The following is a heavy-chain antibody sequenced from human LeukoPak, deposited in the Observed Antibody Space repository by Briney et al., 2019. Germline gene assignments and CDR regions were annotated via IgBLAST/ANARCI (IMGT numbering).Heavy chain of an antibody. D-gene: IGHD5/OR15-5a*01. V-gene: IGHV5-51*01. Sequence: HGESLKISCKGSGYSFISYWIGWVRLMPGKGLEWMGIIYPSDSETRYSPSFQGQVTISADKSISTAYLQWSSLKASDTAMYYCARRSSIGSPLFDYWGQGTLVTVSS. J-gene: IGHJ4*02. CDR3: ARRSSIGSPLFDY. CDR2: IYPSDSET. CDR1: GYSFISYW.